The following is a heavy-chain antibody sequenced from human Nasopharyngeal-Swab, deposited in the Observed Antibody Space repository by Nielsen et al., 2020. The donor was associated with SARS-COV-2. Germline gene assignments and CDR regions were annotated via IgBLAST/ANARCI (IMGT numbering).Heavy chain of an antibody. J-gene: IGHJ6*03. CDR3: ARGRATMVRGARGKPYYMDV. D-gene: IGHD3-10*01. CDR2: INHSGST. CDR1: GGSFSGYY. V-gene: IGHV4-34*01. Sequence: SETPSLTCAVYGGSFSGYYWSWIRQPPGKGLEWIGEINHSGSTNYNPSLKSRVTISVDTSKNQFSLKLSSVTAADTAVYYCARGRATMVRGARGKPYYMDVWGKGTTVTVSS.